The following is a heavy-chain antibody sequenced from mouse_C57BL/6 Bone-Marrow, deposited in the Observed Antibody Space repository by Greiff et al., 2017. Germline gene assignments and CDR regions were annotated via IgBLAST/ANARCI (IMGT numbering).Heavy chain of an antibody. V-gene: IGHV3-1*01. J-gene: IGHJ4*01. CDR3: ARGGPYYAMDY. Sequence: EVQVVESGPGMVKPSPSLSLTCTVPGYSITSGYDWHWIRHFPGNKLEWLGYISYSGSTHYNPSPKSRISITHDTSKNHFFLKLNSVTTEDTATYYCARGGPYYAMDYWGRGTSVTVSS. CDR1: GYSITSGYD. D-gene: IGHD3-3*01. CDR2: ISYSGST.